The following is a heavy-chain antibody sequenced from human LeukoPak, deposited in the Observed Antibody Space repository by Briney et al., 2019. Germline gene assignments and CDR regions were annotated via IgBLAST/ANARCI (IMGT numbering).Heavy chain of an antibody. V-gene: IGHV4-34*01. D-gene: IGHD6-19*01. CDR2: INHSGST. Sequence: PGGSLRLSCAASGFTFHNAWMTWVRQPPGKGLEWIGEINHSGSTNYNPSLTSRVTISVDTSTNQFSLKLSSVTAADTAVYYCARRRLVRSAFDYWGQGTLVTVSS. CDR3: ARRRLVRSAFDY. J-gene: IGHJ4*02. CDR1: GFTFHNAW.